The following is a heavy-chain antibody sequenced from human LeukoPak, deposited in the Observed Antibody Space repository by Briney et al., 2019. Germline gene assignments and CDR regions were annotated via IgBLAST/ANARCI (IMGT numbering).Heavy chain of an antibody. CDR3: ATPYCSTISCLDVFNM. CDR2: KYFSGSA. D-gene: IGHD2-2*01. Sequence: PSQTLSLTCNVSGVSVSDGRYYWTWIRQRPGKGLAWIGYKYFSGSAEYNPSLKSRLTISIDSSRNQFSLQLSSVTAADTATYYCATPYCSTISCLDVFNMWGQGTRVTVSS. CDR1: GVSVSDGRYY. V-gene: IGHV4-31*03. J-gene: IGHJ3*02.